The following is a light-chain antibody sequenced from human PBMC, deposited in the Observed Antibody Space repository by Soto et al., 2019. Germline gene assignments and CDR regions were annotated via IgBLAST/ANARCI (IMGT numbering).Light chain of an antibody. Sequence: QSVLTQPPSVSGAPRQRVTISCSGSSSNIGSNAVNWYQQFPGKAPKLLIYRNDQRPSGVPDRFSGSKSGTSASLAISGLRAEDEADYYCAAWDDSLRGPLFGGGTKVTVL. J-gene: IGLJ3*02. V-gene: IGLV1-36*01. CDR2: RND. CDR1: SSNIGSNA. CDR3: AAWDDSLRGPL.